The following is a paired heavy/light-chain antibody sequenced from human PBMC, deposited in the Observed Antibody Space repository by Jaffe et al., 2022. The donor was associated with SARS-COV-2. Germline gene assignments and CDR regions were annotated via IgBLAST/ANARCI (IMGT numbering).Heavy chain of an antibody. V-gene: IGHV1-8*01. J-gene: IGHJ4*02. D-gene: IGHD3-16*01. Sequence: QVQLVQSGAAVKKPGASVRVSCKASGYSFTSYDINWVRQAPGQGLEWMGYMNPNIGHTGYVQKFQGRVTMTRDTSISTAYMELRDLKSEDTAVYFCARVPVFHDSWAIDFWGQGSLVTVSS. CDR2: MNPNIGHT. CDR1: GYSFTSYD. CDR3: ARVPVFHDSWAIDF.
Light chain of an antibody. CDR1: SSNIGSND. CDR2: END. CDR3: GTWDRPLSTAF. J-gene: IGLJ1*01. V-gene: IGLV1-51*02. Sequence: QSVLTQPPSVSAAPGQTVTISCSGGSSNIGSNDVSWYQQLPGTAPKLLIYENDKRPSGIPDRFSGSKSGTSATLAITGLQTGDEADYYCGTWDRPLSTAFFGPGTKVSVL.